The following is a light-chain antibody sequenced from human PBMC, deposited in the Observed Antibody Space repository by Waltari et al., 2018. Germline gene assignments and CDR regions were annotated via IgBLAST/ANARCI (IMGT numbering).Light chain of an antibody. CDR2: GND. CDR3: AAWDESLKGWV. Sequence: QSVRTPPPSLAGTPGQRVTISCSGSNPNIGSKTVDWYQVLPGTAPKLLIHGNDQRPSGVPDRFSGSKFGASGSLAISGLQPEDESEYYCAAWDESLKGWVFGGGTRLTVL. V-gene: IGLV1-44*01. CDR1: NPNIGSKT. J-gene: IGLJ3*02.